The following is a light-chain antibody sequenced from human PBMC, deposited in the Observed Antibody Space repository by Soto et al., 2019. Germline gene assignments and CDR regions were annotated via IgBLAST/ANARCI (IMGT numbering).Light chain of an antibody. J-gene: IGKJ5*01. CDR2: DAF. Sequence: DIVMTQSPLSLPVTPGEPASISCRSSQSLVHSNGYNYLAWYHQKPGKAPRLLIYDAFSLESGVPSRFSGAGSGTEFTLTISSLQPDDLATYFCQQYHTVPYTFGQGTRLEIK. CDR1: QSLVHSNGYNY. CDR3: QQYHTVPYT. V-gene: IGKV2-28*01.